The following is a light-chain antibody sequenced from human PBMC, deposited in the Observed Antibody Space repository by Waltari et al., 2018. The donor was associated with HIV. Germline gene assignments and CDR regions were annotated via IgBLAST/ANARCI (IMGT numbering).Light chain of an antibody. CDR1: SSNVGSDDL. J-gene: IGLJ1*01. CDR2: EVT. Sequence: QSALTQPASVSGSPGQSITISCTGTSSNVGSDDLVSWYQQHPGEAPKLIIYEVTKRPSGVSNRFSGSKSGNTASLTISGLQAEDEADCYCCSCPRSGIRYVFGTGTKVTVL. CDR3: CSCPRSGIRYV. V-gene: IGLV2-23*02.